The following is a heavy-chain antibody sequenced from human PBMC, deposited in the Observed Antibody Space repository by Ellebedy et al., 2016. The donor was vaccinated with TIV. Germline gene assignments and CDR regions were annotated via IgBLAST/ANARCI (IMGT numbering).Heavy chain of an antibody. CDR3: ARCYDDLWNGLYN. J-gene: IGHJ4*02. Sequence: PGGSLRLSCGAFGFSFSRYWMTWVRQAPGKGLEWVANIKYDGSEKFYGDSVKGRFTISRDNAMNLLYLQMNSLRAEDTAVYFCARCYDDLWNGLYNWGQGTLVTVSS. D-gene: IGHD3-3*01. CDR1: GFSFSRYW. CDR2: IKYDGSEK. V-gene: IGHV3-7*02.